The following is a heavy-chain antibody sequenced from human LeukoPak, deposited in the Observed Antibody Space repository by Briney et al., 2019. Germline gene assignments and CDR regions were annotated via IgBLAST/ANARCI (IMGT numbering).Heavy chain of an antibody. Sequence: SETLSLTCAVYGGSFSGYYWSWIRQPPGKVLEWIGEINHSGSTNYNPSLKSRVTISVDTSKNQFSLKLSPVTAADTAVYYCARVHSGRAQYYYYYMDVWGKGTTVTISS. CDR3: ARVHSGRAQYYYYYMDV. D-gene: IGHD3-10*01. CDR2: INHSGST. CDR1: GGSFSGYY. V-gene: IGHV4-34*01. J-gene: IGHJ6*03.